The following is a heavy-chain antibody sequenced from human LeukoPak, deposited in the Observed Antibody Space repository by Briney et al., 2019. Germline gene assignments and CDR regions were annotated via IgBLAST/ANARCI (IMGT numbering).Heavy chain of an antibody. CDR1: GITVNTNY. J-gene: IGHJ4*02. CDR2: ISGSGGTA. V-gene: IGHV3-23*01. Sequence: GGSLRLSCAASGITVNTNYMSWVRQAPGKGLEWVSAISGSGGTAYYADSVKGRFTISRDNSKNTLYLQMNSLRAEDTAVYYCAKKGYYDGSGYYMYYFDHWGQGTLVTVSS. CDR3: AKKGYYDGSGYYMYYFDH. D-gene: IGHD3-22*01.